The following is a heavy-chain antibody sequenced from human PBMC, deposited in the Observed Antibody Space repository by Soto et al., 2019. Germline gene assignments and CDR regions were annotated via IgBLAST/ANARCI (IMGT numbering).Heavy chain of an antibody. Sequence: QVQLQESGPGLMKPSGTLSLTCAVSGGSITSNWWSWVRKPPGKGLEWIAEIFHTGSANYNPSLMGRLTISMDKSRNHLSLNLNSVTAADTAVYYCARHIAVSGTRGFDHWGQGTLVTVSS. J-gene: IGHJ4*02. CDR3: ARHIAVSGTRGFDH. V-gene: IGHV4-4*02. CDR1: GGSITSNW. D-gene: IGHD2-21*01. CDR2: IFHTGSA.